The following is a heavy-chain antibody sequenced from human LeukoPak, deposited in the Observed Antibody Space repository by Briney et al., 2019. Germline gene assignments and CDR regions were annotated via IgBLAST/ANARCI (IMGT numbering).Heavy chain of an antibody. Sequence: GGSLRLSCAASGFTFSSYSMNWVRQAPGKGLEWVGRIKSKTDGGTTDYAAPVKGRFTISRDDSKNTLYLQMNSLKTEDTAVYYCTTGGILWFGEFTYNWFDPWGQGTLVTVSS. V-gene: IGHV3-15*07. CDR2: IKSKTDGGTT. J-gene: IGHJ5*02. D-gene: IGHD3-10*01. CDR1: GFTFSSYS. CDR3: TTGGILWFGEFTYNWFDP.